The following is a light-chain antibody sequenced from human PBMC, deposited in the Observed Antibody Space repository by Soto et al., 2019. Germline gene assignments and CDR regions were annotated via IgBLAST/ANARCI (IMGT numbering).Light chain of an antibody. CDR1: QSVGRN. Sequence: VVLTQSPVTLSVSPGEGATLSCRASQSVGRNLAWYQQTPGQAPRLLIYGASTRAAGIPVRFTGSGSGTEFRRTITSLQSEDFAVDYCQQYDKWPPGGTFAQGTRVDI. CDR2: GAS. V-gene: IGKV3-15*01. J-gene: IGKJ1*01. CDR3: QQYDKWPPGGT.